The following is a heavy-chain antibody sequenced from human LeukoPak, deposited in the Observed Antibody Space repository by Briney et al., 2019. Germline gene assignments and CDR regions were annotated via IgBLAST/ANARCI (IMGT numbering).Heavy chain of an antibody. CDR1: GYTFTSYY. CDR2: INPSDSIT. Sequence: ASVKVSCKASGYTFTSYYMHWVRQAPGQGLEWVGIINPSDSITTYAQKFQGRVTMTRDTSTSTVYMELSSLRSEDSAVYYCARGYPLDWNYFDYWGQGTLVTVSS. V-gene: IGHV1-46*01. D-gene: IGHD3/OR15-3a*01. CDR3: ARGYPLDWNYFDY. J-gene: IGHJ4*02.